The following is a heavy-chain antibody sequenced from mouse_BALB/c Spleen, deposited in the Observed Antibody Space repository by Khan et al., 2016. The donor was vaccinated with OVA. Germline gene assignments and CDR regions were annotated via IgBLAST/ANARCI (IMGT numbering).Heavy chain of an antibody. CDR3: AIDYYGSSYGDC. D-gene: IGHD1-1*01. Sequence: EVELVESGGGLVQPGGSRKLSCAAAGFTFSSFGMHWVRQAPEKGLEWVAYISSGSRTIYYADTVKGRFTISRDNPKNTLFLQMTSLRSEDTAMYYCAIDYYGSSYGDCWGQGTTLTVSS. J-gene: IGHJ2*01. V-gene: IGHV5-17*02. CDR2: ISSGSRTI. CDR1: GFTFSSFG.